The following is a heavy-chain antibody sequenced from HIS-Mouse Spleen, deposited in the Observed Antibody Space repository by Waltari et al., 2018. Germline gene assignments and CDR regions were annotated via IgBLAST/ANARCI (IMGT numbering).Heavy chain of an antibody. J-gene: IGHJ5*02. CDR2: IWYDGSNK. V-gene: IGHV3-33*06. D-gene: IGHD3-10*01. CDR3: AKDQVLERRGFYGSGSSWFDP. Sequence: EWVAVIWYDGSNKYYADSVKGRFTISRDNSKNTLYLQMNSLRAEDTAVYYCAKDQVLERRGFYGSGSSWFDPWGQGTLVTVSS.